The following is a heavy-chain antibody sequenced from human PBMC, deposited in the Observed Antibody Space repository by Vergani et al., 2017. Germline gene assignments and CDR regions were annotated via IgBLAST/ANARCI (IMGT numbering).Heavy chain of an antibody. CDR1: GYTFTSYG. CDR2: ISAYNGNT. V-gene: IGHV1-18*04. CDR3: ARVSWGYSSSWLEYYFDY. J-gene: IGHJ4*02. D-gene: IGHD6-13*01. Sequence: QVQLVQSGAEVKKPGASVKVSCKASGYTFTSYGISWVRQAPGQGLEWMGWISAYNGNTNYAQKLQGRVTMTTDTSTSTAYMELRSLRSDDTAVYYCARVSWGYSSSWLEYYFDYWGQGTLVTVSS.